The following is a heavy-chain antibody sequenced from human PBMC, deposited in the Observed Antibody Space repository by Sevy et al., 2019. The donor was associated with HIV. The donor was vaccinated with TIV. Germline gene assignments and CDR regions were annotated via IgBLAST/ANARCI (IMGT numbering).Heavy chain of an antibody. D-gene: IGHD1-26*01. CDR2: ISSNGESG. CDR3: ARGPEWELTSFLSH. V-gene: IGHV3-30*04. CDR1: GFTFKTYA. J-gene: IGHJ4*02. Sequence: GGSLRLSCAASGFTFKTYALHWVRQTPGRGLEWLALISSNGESGFYANSVRGSFTVSRDKSMDTLYLQMTSLTPEDTAVYYCARGPEWELTSFLSHWGQGTLVTVSS.